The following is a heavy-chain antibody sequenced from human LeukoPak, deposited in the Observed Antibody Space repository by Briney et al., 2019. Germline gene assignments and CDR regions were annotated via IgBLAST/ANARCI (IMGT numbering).Heavy chain of an antibody. CDR3: TKDSYEILTGYWVH. Sequence: GGSLRLSCVVSGFTFSSYSMNWVRQAPGKGLEWVSGITWDSDKTEYADSVKGRFTISRDNSKNSLYLQMASLRPEDTAFYYCTKDSYEILTGYWVHWGQGTLVTVSS. D-gene: IGHD3-9*01. V-gene: IGHV3-20*04. CDR1: GFTFSSYS. CDR2: ITWDSDKT. J-gene: IGHJ4*02.